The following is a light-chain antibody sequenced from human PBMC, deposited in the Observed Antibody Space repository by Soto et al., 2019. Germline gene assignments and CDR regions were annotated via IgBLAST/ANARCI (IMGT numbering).Light chain of an antibody. J-gene: IGKJ1*01. CDR2: GAS. CDR1: QDVTSTY. V-gene: IGKV3-20*01. Sequence: EIVLTQSPDTLSLSPGERATLSCRASQDVTSTYLAWYQQKPGQAPRLLIYGASGRARGIAERFSGSGSGTDFTLTISRPEPEDFAVYYCQYYDSSRTFAQGTRVE. CDR3: QYYDSSRT.